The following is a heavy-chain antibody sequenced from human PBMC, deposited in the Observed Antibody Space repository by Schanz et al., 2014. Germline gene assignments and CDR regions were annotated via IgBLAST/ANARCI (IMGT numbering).Heavy chain of an antibody. CDR2: FNDGGVNK. V-gene: IGHV3-23*01. CDR1: GFSLDIFA. J-gene: IGHJ4*02. CDR3: AKSQGSSFDS. D-gene: IGHD6-13*01. Sequence: EVHLLESGGGLVEPGGSFRLSCATSGFSLDIFAVSWVRQAPGKGLEWVSSFNDGGVNKYYADSVKGRFTISSDNSKSTLYLQMSSLRAEDTAVYYCAKSQGSSFDSWGQGTLVTVSS.